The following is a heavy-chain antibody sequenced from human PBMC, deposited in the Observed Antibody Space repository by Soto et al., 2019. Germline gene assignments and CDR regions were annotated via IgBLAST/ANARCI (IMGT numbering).Heavy chain of an antibody. CDR3: TKGPTTVTTRWFDP. CDR2: ISASGDTT. CDR1: GFTFSRYA. J-gene: IGHJ5*02. V-gene: IGHV3-23*01. D-gene: IGHD4-4*01. Sequence: GGSLRLSCAASGFTFSRYAMSWVRQAPGKGLEWVSVISASGDTTYYADSVKGRFTISRDSSKNTLFLQLNSLRAEDTAVYYCTKGPTTVTTRWFDPWGQGTLVTVSS.